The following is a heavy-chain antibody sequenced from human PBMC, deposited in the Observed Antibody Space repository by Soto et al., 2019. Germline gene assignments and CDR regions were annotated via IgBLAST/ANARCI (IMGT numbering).Heavy chain of an antibody. J-gene: IGHJ4*02. CDR3: AKSGDILTGYELDY. Sequence: EVQLLESGGGLVQPGGSLRLSCAASGFTFSSYAMSWVRQAPGKGLEWVSAISGSGGSTYYADSVKGRFTISRDNSKKPLYLKMNRLRAEDTAVYYCAKSGDILTGYELDYWGQGPLVTVSS. CDR2: ISGSGGST. D-gene: IGHD3-9*01. CDR1: GFTFSSYA. V-gene: IGHV3-23*01.